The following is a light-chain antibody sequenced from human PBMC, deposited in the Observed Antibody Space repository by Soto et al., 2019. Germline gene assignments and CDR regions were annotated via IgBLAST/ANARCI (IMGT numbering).Light chain of an antibody. V-gene: IGLV2-14*01. Sequence: QSVLTHPASVSGSPVQSITISCTGTSSDVGGYNYVSWYQLHPGKAPQLMVYEVSNRPSGVSNRFSGSKSGNTASLTISGLQAEDEADYYCSSYTSSTAYVFGTGTKV. J-gene: IGLJ1*01. CDR1: SSDVGGYNY. CDR2: EVS. CDR3: SSYTSSTAYV.